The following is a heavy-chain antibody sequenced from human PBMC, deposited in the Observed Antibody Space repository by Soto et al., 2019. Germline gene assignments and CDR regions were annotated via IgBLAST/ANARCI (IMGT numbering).Heavy chain of an antibody. CDR2: IIPIFGTA. CDR1: GGTFSSYA. CDR3: ARGAYYDILTGHQENWFDP. V-gene: IGHV1-69*06. D-gene: IGHD3-9*01. Sequence: SVKVSCKASGGTFSSYAISWVRQAPGQGLEWMGGIIPIFGTANYAQKFQGRVTISVDKSKNQFSLKLSSVTAADTAVYYCARGAYYDILTGHQENWFDPWGQGTLVTVSS. J-gene: IGHJ5*02.